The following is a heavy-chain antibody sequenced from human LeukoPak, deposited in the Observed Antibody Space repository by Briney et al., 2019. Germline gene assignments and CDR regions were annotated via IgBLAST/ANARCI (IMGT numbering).Heavy chain of an antibody. J-gene: IGHJ3*02. CDR3: AKRTDTSGNRGGALDI. D-gene: IGHD3-22*01. CDR2: ISASGGGT. Sequence: GGSLRLSCAASGFTFSDYAMSWVRQAPGKGLEWVSGISASGGGTYYADSVKGRFTISRDNSKNTLYLQMNSLRAEDTAVYYCAKRTDTSGNRGGALDIWGQGTMVAVSS. V-gene: IGHV3-23*01. CDR1: GFTFSDYA.